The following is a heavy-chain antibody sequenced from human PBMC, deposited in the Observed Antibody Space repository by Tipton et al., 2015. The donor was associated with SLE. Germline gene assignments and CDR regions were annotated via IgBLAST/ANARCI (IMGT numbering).Heavy chain of an antibody. J-gene: IGHJ3*02. Sequence: QLVQSGAEVKKPGSSVKVSCKAPGGTFSSYAISWVRQAPGQGLEWMGRIIPIVGIANYAQKFQGRVTITADKSTSTAYMELRSLRSDDTAVYYCARDLGGCIVVVPAAKDDAFDIWGQGTMVTVSS. CDR2: IIPIVGIA. CDR3: ARDLGGCIVVVPAAKDDAFDI. D-gene: IGHD2-2*01. V-gene: IGHV1-69*09. CDR1: GGTFSSYA.